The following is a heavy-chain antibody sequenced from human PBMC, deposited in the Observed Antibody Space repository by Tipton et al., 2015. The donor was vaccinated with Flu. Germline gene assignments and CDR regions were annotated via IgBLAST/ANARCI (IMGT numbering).Heavy chain of an antibody. Sequence: SLRLSCAASGFSVINSCMSWVRQAPGKGLEWASTFYSSGGTNYADSVKGRFTISRDISKKTLYLQMNSLRPEDTAFYYCTRDADYASGSFYDGWGQGTLVTVSS. V-gene: IGHV3-66*03. CDR1: GFSVINSC. CDR2: FYSSGGT. CDR3: TRDADYASGSFYDG. D-gene: IGHD3-10*01. J-gene: IGHJ4*02.